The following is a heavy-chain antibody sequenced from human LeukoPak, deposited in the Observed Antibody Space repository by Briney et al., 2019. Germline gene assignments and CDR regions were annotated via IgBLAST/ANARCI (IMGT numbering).Heavy chain of an antibody. CDR1: GDSVSRGYY. J-gene: IGHJ4*02. V-gene: IGHV4-38-2*02. CDR3: AGPPLTPLSRGGYYEAGPYFDF. Sequence: SETLSLTCTVSGDSVSRGYYCGWIRQPPGKGLEWIGSISHGGAAHDSVTTYYNPSLKSRVSLSVDTSKNQFSLRLTSVTASDTAVYYCAGPPLTPLSRGGYYEAGPYFDFWGQGALVTVSS. CDR2: ISHGGAAHDSVTT. D-gene: IGHD3-22*01.